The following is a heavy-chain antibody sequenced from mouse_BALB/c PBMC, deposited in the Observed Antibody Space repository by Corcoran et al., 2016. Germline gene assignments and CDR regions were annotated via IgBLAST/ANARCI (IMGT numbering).Heavy chain of an antibody. CDR3: ARWGNSYAMDY. Sequence: EVQLQQSGAELVKPGASVKLSCTASGFNIKDTYMHWVKQRPEQGLEWIGRIDPANGNTKYDPKFQGKATITADTSSNTAYLQLSSLTSEDTAVDYCARWGNSYAMDYWGQGTSVTVSS. D-gene: IGHD2-1*01. CDR1: GFNIKDTY. CDR2: IDPANGNT. V-gene: IGHV14-3*02. J-gene: IGHJ4*01.